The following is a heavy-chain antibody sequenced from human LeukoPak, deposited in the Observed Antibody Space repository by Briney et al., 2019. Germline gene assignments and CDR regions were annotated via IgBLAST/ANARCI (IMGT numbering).Heavy chain of an antibody. CDR2: ISSSSSYI. V-gene: IGHV3-21*01. J-gene: IGHJ5*02. CDR3: AREGYSYGYDH. Sequence: GGSLRLSCAASGFTFSNYQMNWVRQPPGKGLEWVSCISSSSSYIYYADSVKGRFTISRDNAKNSLFLQMNSLRAEDTAVYYCAREGYSYGYDHWGQGTLVTVSS. CDR1: GFTFSNYQ. D-gene: IGHD5-18*01.